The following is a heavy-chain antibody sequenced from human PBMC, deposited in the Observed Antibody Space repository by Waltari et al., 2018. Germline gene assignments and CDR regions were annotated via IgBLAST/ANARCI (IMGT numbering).Heavy chain of an antibody. V-gene: IGHV3-7*01. CDR1: GMTFRNYW. J-gene: IGHJ4*02. CDR2: IKQDGREK. Sequence: EVQLVESGGGSVQPGGSLRLSCAASGMTFRNYWLNWVRQAPGEGVEGVANIKQDGREKNYVDSVEGRFSISRDNAQNSLYLQRNSLRAEDTAIYYCVTGLTTVTAKDYFDHWGQGALVTVS. CDR3: VTGLTTVTAKDYFDH. D-gene: IGHD4-17*01.